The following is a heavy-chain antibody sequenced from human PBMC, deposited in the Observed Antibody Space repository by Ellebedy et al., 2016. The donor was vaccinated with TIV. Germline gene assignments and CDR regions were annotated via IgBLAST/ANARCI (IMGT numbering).Heavy chain of an antibody. J-gene: IGHJ4*02. CDR2: MRGDGAKT. D-gene: IGHD4-17*01. Sequence: GGSLRLSXAPSGFIVSSFFMSWVRQAPGKGLERVSTMRGDGAKTHLADSVKGRFTMSRDIPKNTVYLQMNRLRAEDTAVYYCRQGHYANYWGQGTLVTVSS. CDR3: RQGHYANY. CDR1: GFIVSSFF. V-gene: IGHV3-23*01.